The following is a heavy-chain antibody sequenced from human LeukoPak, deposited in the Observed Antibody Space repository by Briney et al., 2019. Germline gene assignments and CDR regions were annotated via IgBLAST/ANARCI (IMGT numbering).Heavy chain of an antibody. Sequence: ASVKVSCKASGYTFITYGITWVRQAPGQGLEWRGWISAFNGNTNYAQKLQDRVTMTTDTSTSTPYMELRSLKSDDTALYYCAGGGYDTSAEAFDIWGQGTMVTVSS. V-gene: IGHV1-18*01. CDR3: AGGGYDTSAEAFDI. CDR1: GYTFITYG. D-gene: IGHD3-22*01. CDR2: ISAFNGNT. J-gene: IGHJ3*02.